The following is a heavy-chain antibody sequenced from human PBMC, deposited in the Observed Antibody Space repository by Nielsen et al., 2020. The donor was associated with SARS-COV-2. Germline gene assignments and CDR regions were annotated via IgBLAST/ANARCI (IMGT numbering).Heavy chain of an antibody. CDR1: GFTFSSYS. D-gene: IGHD5-12*01. Sequence: GESLKISCAASGFTFSSYSMSWVRQAPGKGLTWVSTISGPADRTYYADSVKGRFTISRDNSKNTLYLQMNSLRAEDTAVYYCAKRYSGYWFDPWGQGTLVTVSS. J-gene: IGHJ5*02. CDR3: AKRYSGYWFDP. V-gene: IGHV3-23*01. CDR2: ISGPADRT.